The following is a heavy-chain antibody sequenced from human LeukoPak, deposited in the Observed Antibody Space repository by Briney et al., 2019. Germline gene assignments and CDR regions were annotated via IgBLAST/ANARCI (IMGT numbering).Heavy chain of an antibody. V-gene: IGHV1-2*02. J-gene: IGHJ4*02. D-gene: IGHD1-7*01. CDR1: GYTFTVYN. Sequence: ASVKVSCKASGYTFTVYNIHWVRQAPGQGLEWMGWITPNSGDTKFAQNFQDRVTMTRDTSISTAYMELSRLRSDDTAVYYCVRGGGNYYVDYWGQGTPVTVSS. CDR2: ITPNSGDT. CDR3: VRGGGNYYVDY.